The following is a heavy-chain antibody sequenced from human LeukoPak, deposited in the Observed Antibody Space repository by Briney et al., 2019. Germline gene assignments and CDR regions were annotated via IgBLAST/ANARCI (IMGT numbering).Heavy chain of an antibody. CDR3: ARRYDSSGLDY. Sequence: ASAKVSCKASGYTFTSYGISWVRQAPGQGLEWMGWISPCNGNTNSVQKLQGRVTMTTDTSTSTVYMELRSLRSDDTAVYYCARRYDSSGLDYWGQGTLVTVSS. V-gene: IGHV1-18*01. J-gene: IGHJ4*02. D-gene: IGHD3-22*01. CDR2: ISPCNGNT. CDR1: GYTFTSYG.